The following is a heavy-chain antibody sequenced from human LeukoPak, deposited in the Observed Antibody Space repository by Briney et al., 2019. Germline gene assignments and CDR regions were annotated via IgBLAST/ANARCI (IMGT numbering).Heavy chain of an antibody. Sequence: PGGSLRLSCAASGFTFSSYSMNWVRQAPGKGLEWVSYISSSSTISYADSVKGRFTISRDNANNSLYLQMNSLRAEDTAVYYCARAGALDILGRAAPYYYYMDVWGKGTTVTVSS. CDR1: GFTFSSYS. J-gene: IGHJ6*03. D-gene: IGHD3-9*01. CDR3: ARAGALDILGRAAPYYYYMDV. V-gene: IGHV3-48*01. CDR2: ISSSSTI.